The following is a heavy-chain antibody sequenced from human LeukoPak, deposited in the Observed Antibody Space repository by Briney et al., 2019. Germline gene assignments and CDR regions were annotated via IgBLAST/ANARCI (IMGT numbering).Heavy chain of an antibody. D-gene: IGHD3-10*01. CDR2: ISANDGNT. CDR1: GYTFTSYG. CDR3: ARESHVTREDY. V-gene: IGHV1-18*01. Sequence: ASVKVSCKASGYTFTSYGISWVRQAPGQGLEWMGWISANDGNTDYPQKLQGRVTMTTDTSTSTAYMELRSLRSDDTAVYYCARESHVTREDYWGQGTLSPSPQ. J-gene: IGHJ4*02.